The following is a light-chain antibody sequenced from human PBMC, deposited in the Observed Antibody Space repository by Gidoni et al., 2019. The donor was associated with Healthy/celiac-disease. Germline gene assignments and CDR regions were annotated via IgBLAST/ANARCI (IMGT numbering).Light chain of an antibody. J-gene: IGLJ1*01. CDR2: DVS. CDR1: SSDVGGYNY. V-gene: IGLV2-11*01. CDR3: CSYAGSYYV. Sequence: QSALTQPRSVSGSPGQSVTTSCTGTSSDVGGYNYVSWYQPHPGKAPKLMIYDVSKRPSGVPDRFSGSKSGNTASLTISGLQAEDEADYYCCSYAGSYYVFGTGTKVTVL.